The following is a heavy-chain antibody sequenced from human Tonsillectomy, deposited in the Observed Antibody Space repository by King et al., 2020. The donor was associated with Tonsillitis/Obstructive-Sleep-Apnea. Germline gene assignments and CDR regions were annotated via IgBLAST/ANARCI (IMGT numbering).Heavy chain of an antibody. CDR3: AKAPVIVLVMADY. V-gene: IGHV3-23*04. D-gene: IGHD3-22*01. CDR1: GFTFSNYA. Sequence: VQLVESGGGLVQSGGSLRLSCVASGFTFSNYAMIWVRQAPGKGLEWVSTISGSGGSTYYAESVKGRFSISRENSKNTLNLQMSSLRAEDTAVYYCAKAPVIVLVMADYWGQGTLVTVSS. J-gene: IGHJ4*02. CDR2: ISGSGGST.